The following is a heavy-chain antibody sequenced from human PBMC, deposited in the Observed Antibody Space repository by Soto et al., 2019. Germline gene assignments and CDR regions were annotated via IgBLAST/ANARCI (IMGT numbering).Heavy chain of an antibody. CDR2: IYYSGST. D-gene: IGHD2-2*01. CDR1: GGSISSYY. CDR3: ARHAPYCSSTSHCAYGMDV. J-gene: IGHJ6*02. Sequence: QVQLQESGPGLVRPSETLSLTCTVSGGSISSYYWSWIRQPPGKGLEWIGYIYYSGSTHYNPSLKSRVTQSVDTSKNQFSLKLSSVTAADTAVYYCARHAPYCSSTSHCAYGMDVWGQGTTVTVSS. V-gene: IGHV4-59*08.